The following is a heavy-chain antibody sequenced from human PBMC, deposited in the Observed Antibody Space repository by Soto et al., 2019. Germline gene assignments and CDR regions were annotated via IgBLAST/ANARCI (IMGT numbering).Heavy chain of an antibody. D-gene: IGHD3-16*01. V-gene: IGHV3-48*03. CDR1: GFTFSSYE. Sequence: EVQLVESGGGLVQPGGSLRLSCAASGFTFSSYEMNWVRQAPGKGLEWVSYISSSGSTIYYADSVKGRFTISRDNAKNSLYLQMNSLRAKETAVYYCTDRGARGGYWGQGTLVTVSS. J-gene: IGHJ4*02. CDR2: ISSSGSTI. CDR3: TDRGARGGY.